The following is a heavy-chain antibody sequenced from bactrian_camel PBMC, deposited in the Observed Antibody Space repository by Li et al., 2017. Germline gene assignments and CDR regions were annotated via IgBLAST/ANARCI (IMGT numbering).Heavy chain of an antibody. J-gene: IGHJ4*01. CDR3: VTRLFHH. V-gene: IGHV3S1*01. CDR1: GFTFSSYW. CDR2: INHAGGST. Sequence: HVQLVESGGGLVQPGGSLRLSCAASGFTFSSYWLFWVRQAPGKGLEWVSTINHAGGSTNYADSVKGRLTISRDNAKNTLSLQMNSLKTEDTAVYYCVTRLFHHWGQGTQVTVS.